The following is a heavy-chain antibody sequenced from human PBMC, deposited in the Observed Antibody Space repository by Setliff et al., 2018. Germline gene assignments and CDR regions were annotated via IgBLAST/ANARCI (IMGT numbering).Heavy chain of an antibody. Sequence: ASETLSLTCTVSDGSIRSGDYWGWIRQHPGKGLEWIGYIHHTGTTFYNPSLRSRVTISVGTSKNQFSLKLTSLTAADTAVYYCARAKDGYDFDYFDYWGQGTQVTVSS. CDR1: DGSIRSGDY. CDR3: ARAKDGYDFDYFDY. V-gene: IGHV4-31*03. J-gene: IGHJ4*02. D-gene: IGHD5-12*01. CDR2: IHHTGTT.